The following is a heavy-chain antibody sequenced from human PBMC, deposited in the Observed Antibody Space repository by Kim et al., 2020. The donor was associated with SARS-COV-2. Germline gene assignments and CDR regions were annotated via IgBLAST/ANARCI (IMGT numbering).Heavy chain of an antibody. CDR3: ARGYYYGSGIGGY. J-gene: IGHJ4*02. D-gene: IGHD3-10*01. V-gene: IGHV1-2*02. Sequence: YAQKFQGRVTMTRDTSISTAYMELSRLRSDDTAVYYCARGYYYGSGIGGYWGQGTLVTVSS.